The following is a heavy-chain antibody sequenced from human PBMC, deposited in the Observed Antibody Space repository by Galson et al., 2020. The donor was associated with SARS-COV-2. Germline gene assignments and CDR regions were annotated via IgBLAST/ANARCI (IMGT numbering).Heavy chain of an antibody. Sequence: ASETLSLTCAVSGGSISSSNWWSWVRQPPGKGLEWIGEIYHSGSTNYSPSLKSRVTISVDKPKKQFSLQLSSVTAADTAVYYCARRDFYGSGSPSWFDPWGQGTLVTVSS. D-gene: IGHD3-10*01. CDR3: ARRDFYGSGSPSWFDP. CDR2: IYHSGST. CDR1: GGSISSSNW. J-gene: IGHJ5*02. V-gene: IGHV4-4*02.